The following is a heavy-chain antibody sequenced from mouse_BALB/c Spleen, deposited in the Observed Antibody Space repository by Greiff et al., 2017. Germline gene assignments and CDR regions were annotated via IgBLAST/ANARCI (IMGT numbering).Heavy chain of an antibody. Sequence: EVQLVESGGGLVKPGGSLKLSCAASGFTFSSYAMSWVRQTPDKRLELVATINSNGGSTYYPDSVKGRFTISRDNAKNTLYLQMSSLKSEDTAMYYCARNYGSRGYAMDYWGQGTSVTVSS. D-gene: IGHD1-1*01. V-gene: IGHV5-6-3*01. CDR2: INSNGGST. CDR1: GFTFSSYA. CDR3: ARNYGSRGYAMDY. J-gene: IGHJ4*01.